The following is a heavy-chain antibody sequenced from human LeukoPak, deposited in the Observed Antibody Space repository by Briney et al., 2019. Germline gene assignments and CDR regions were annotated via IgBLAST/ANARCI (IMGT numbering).Heavy chain of an antibody. CDR2: INAGNGNT. D-gene: IGHD3-16*02. J-gene: IGHJ3*02. V-gene: IGHV1-3*03. Sequence: ASVKVSCKASGYTFTSYAMHWVRQAPGQRLEWMGWINAGNGNTKYSQEFQGRVTITRDTSASTAYMELSSLRSEDMAVYYCARVQGGMAFGGLIVFKPGGFDIWGLGTMVTVSS. CDR1: GYTFTSYA. CDR3: ARVQGGMAFGGLIVFKPGGFDI.